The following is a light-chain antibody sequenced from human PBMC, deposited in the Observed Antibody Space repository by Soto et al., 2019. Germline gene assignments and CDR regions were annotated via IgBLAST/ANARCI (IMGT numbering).Light chain of an antibody. CDR3: QQYNNWPPWT. V-gene: IGKV3-15*01. CDR1: QNIYFN. CDR2: GAS. Sequence: EIVLTQSPGTLSLSPGERATLSCRASQNIYFNLAWYQHTPGQAPRLLIFGASTRVTGIPARFSGSGSGTEFTLTISSLQSEDFAVYYCQQYNNWPPWTFGQGTKVDIK. J-gene: IGKJ1*01.